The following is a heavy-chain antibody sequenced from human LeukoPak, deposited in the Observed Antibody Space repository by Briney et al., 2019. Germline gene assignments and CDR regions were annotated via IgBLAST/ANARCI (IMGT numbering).Heavy chain of an antibody. CDR1: GFTFSSYW. Sequence: GGSLRLSCAASGFTFSSYWMHWVRQAPGKGLVWVSRISTDGSSTNSADSVKGRFTISRDNAKNTLYLQMNSLRAEDTAVYYCARVNTDGYDYVWGSYAALDYWGQGTLVTVSS. J-gene: IGHJ4*02. CDR3: ARVNTDGYDYVWGSYAALDY. D-gene: IGHD3-16*01. V-gene: IGHV3-74*01. CDR2: ISTDGSST.